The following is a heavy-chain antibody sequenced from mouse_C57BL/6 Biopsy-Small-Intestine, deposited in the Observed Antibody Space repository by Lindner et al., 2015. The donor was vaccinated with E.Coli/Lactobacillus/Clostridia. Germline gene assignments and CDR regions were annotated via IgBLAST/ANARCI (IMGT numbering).Heavy chain of an antibody. CDR1: GYTFTGYW. V-gene: IGHV1-9*01. J-gene: IGHJ3*01. Sequence: VQLQESGAELMKPGASVKLSCKATGYTFTGYWIEWVKQRPGRDLEWIGVINPGSGGTNYNGKFKGKATLTADKSSSTAYMQLSSLTSEDSAVYFCARGDVFAYWGQGTLVTVSA. CDR2: INPGSGGT. D-gene: IGHD3-3*01. CDR3: ARGDVFAY.